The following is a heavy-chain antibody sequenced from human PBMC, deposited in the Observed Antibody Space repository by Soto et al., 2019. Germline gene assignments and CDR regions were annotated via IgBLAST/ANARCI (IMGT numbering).Heavy chain of an antibody. J-gene: IGHJ4*02. CDR1: GASIRSGGYY. CDR2: IYYTGST. Sequence: PSETLSLTCSVSGASIRSGGYYWSWLRQSPGKGLEWIGHIYYTGSTLYSPSLKSRLTISLDTPKNQFSLDLNSVTTADTAMYYCARIEMASIKWGRGTLVTVSS. CDR3: ARIEMASIK. D-gene: IGHD5-12*01. V-gene: IGHV4-31*03.